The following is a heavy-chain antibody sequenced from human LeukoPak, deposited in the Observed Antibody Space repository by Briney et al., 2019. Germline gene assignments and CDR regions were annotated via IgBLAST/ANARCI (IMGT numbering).Heavy chain of an antibody. Sequence: SETLSPTCTVSGGSISSYYWSWIRQPPGKGLEWIGYIYYSGSTNYNPSLKSRVTISVDTSKNQFSLKLSSVTAADTAVYYCARASMATITGAFDYWGQGTLVTVSS. CDR3: ARASMATITGAFDY. V-gene: IGHV4-59*01. J-gene: IGHJ4*02. CDR1: GGSISSYY. D-gene: IGHD5-24*01. CDR2: IYYSGST.